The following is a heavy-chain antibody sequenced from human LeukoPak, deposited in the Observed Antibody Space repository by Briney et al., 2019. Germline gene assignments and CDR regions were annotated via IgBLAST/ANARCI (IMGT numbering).Heavy chain of an antibody. J-gene: IGHJ4*02. CDR3: AGGTMVQGDPFDY. CDR1: GFTFSSYE. CDR2: ISSSGSTI. D-gene: IGHD3-10*01. Sequence: GGSLRLSCAASGFTFSSYEMNWVRQAPGKGLEWVSYISSSGSTIYYADSVKGRFTISRDNAKNSLYLQMNSLRAEDTAVYYCAGGTMVQGDPFDYWGQGTLVTVSS. V-gene: IGHV3-48*03.